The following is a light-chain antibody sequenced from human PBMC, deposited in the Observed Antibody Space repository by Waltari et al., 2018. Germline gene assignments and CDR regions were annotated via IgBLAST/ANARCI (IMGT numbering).Light chain of an antibody. CDR1: QSISRF. CDR2: AAS. Sequence: EIVLTQSPGTLSLSPGERATLSCRASQSISRFLAWYQQKPGQAPRLLIYAASSRATGIPDSFSGSGSGTDFSLTITRLEPEDFAVYFCQNHERLPAVFGQGTKVEIK. V-gene: IGKV3-20*01. CDR3: QNHERLPAV. J-gene: IGKJ1*01.